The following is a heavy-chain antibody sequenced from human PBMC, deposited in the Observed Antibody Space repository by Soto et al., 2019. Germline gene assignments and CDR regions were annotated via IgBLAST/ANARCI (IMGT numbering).Heavy chain of an antibody. Sequence: QVLLVESGGGVVQPGGSLTLSCVGSGFTFNSHGLHWVRQAPGKGLEWVAVISYDGSNKYYEVSVKGRFPISRDNSGNTVYLQLNSLRAEDTALYYCAQDRPAILAEVSWLESGGPGPLFPVS. V-gene: IGHV3-30*18. CDR2: ISYDGSNK. J-gene: IGHJ4*02. D-gene: IGHD5-12*01. CDR3: AQDRPAILAEVSWLES. CDR1: GFTFNSHG.